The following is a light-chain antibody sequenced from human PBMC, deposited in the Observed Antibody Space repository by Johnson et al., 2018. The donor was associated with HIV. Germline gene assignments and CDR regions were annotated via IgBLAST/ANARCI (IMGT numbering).Light chain of an antibody. CDR3: GTWDSSLSAYV. CDR2: ENN. V-gene: IGLV1-51*02. Sequence: QSVLTQPPSVSAAPGQKVTISCSGSSSNIGNNYVSWYQQLPGTAPKVLIYENNRRPSGIPDRFSGSKSGTSATLGITGHQTGDEADYYCGTWDSSLSAYVFGTGTKVTVL. CDR1: SSNIGNNY. J-gene: IGLJ1*01.